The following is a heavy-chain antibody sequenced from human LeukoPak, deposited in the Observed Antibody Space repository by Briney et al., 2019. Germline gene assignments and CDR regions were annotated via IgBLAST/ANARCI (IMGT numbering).Heavy chain of an antibody. CDR2: MNPNSGNT. CDR1: GYTFTSYD. J-gene: IGHJ5*02. Sequence: ASVKVSCKASGYTFTSYDINWVRQATGQGLEWMGWMNPNSGNTGYAQKFQGRVTITRNTSISTAYMELSSLRSEDTAVYYCARESKTPRKFDPWGQGTLVTVSS. CDR3: ARESKTPRKFDP. V-gene: IGHV1-8*03. D-gene: IGHD2-15*01.